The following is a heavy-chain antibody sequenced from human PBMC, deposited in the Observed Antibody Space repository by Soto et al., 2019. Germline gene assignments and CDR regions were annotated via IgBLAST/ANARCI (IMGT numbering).Heavy chain of an antibody. CDR1: GYPFTTYD. CDR3: PAIAVAGTDY. V-gene: IGHV1-8*01. CDR2: MKPGSGNT. J-gene: IGHJ4*02. D-gene: IGHD6-19*01. Sequence: QVQVVQSGAEVKKPGASVKVSCEASGYPFTTYDINWVRQATGQGLEWMGWMKPGSGNTGYAQKFQARVTMTRNTSTSTAYMELSRLTSEDTAVYYCPAIAVAGTDYWGQGTMVTVSS.